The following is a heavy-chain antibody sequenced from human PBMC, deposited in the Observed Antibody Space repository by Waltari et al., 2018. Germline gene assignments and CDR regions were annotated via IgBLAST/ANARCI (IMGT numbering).Heavy chain of an antibody. J-gene: IGHJ4*02. D-gene: IGHD2-15*01. CDR2: VWYDGSNK. Sequence: QVQLVESGGGVVQPGTSLRLSCAASGFTFSNSAMHWVRQAPGKGVELVAVVWYDGSNKYYAASVKGRFTISRDNAKNSLYLQMNSLRAEDTAVYYCARDLRFTHFDYWGQGTLVIVSS. CDR1: GFTFSNSA. CDR3: ARDLRFTHFDY. V-gene: IGHV3-33*08.